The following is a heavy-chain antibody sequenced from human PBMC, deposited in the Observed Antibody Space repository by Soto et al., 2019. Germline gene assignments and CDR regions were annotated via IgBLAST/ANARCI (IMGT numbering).Heavy chain of an antibody. CDR2: IYSGGST. Sequence: EVQLVESGGGLVQPGGSLRLSCAASGFTVSSNYMSWVRQAPGKGLEWVSVIYSGGSTYYADSVKGRFTISGANSENTLYLQMNSLRAEDTAVWYCARACSGGTCSFDYWRQGTLVTVSS. D-gene: IGHD2-15*01. CDR3: ARACSGGTCSFDY. CDR1: GFTVSSNY. J-gene: IGHJ4*02. V-gene: IGHV3-66*01.